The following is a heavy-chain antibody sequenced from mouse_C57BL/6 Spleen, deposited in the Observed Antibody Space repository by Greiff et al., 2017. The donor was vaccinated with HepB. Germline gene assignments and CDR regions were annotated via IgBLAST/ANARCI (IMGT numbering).Heavy chain of an antibody. CDR1: GFTFTDYY. J-gene: IGHJ3*01. CDR2: IRNKANGYTT. D-gene: IGHD6-5*01. CDR3: ARYDLCPGCWFAY. Sequence: EVKLMESGGGLVQPGGSLSLSCAASGFTFTDYYMSWVRQPPGKALEWLGFIRNKANGYTTEYSASVKGRFTISRDNSQSILYLQMNALRAEDSATYYCARYDLCPGCWFAYWGQGTLVTVSA. V-gene: IGHV7-3*01.